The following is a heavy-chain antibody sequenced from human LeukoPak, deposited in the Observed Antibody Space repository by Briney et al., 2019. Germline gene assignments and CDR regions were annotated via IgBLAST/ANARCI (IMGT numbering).Heavy chain of an antibody. CDR1: GGSISSYY. D-gene: IGHD3-16*01. V-gene: IGHV4-59*01. CDR2: IHYTGST. J-gene: IGHJ6*03. Sequence: PSETLSLTCTVSGGSISSYYWSWIRQSPGKGLECIGYIHYTGSTSYSPSLRSRVTISVDTSKNQFSLKLSSVTAADTAVYYCARETSQKGAHYMDVWGKGTTVTIS. CDR3: ARETSQKGAHYMDV.